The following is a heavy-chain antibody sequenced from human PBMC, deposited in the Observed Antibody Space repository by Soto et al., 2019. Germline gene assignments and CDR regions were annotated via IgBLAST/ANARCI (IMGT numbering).Heavy chain of an antibody. CDR2: IKQDGSEK. CDR1: GFTFSSYW. V-gene: IGHV3-7*01. CDR3: ARVIAAAGTAEYFQH. J-gene: IGHJ1*01. Sequence: GGSLRLSCAASGFTFSSYWMSWVRQAPGKGLEWVANIKQDGSEKYYVDSVKGRFTISRDNAKNSLYLQMNSLRAEDTAVYYCARVIAAAGTAEYFQHWGQGTLVTVSS. D-gene: IGHD6-13*01.